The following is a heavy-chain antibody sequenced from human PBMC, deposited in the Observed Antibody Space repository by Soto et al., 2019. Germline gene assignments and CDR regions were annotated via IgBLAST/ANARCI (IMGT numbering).Heavy chain of an antibody. V-gene: IGHV3-23*01. Sequence: SCAASGFTFSRYAMSWVRQAPGKGLEWVSAISGSGGSTYYADSVKGRFTISRDNSKNTLYLQMNSLRAEDTAVYYCAKWVYYYESAFDIWGQGTMVTVSS. J-gene: IGHJ3*02. D-gene: IGHD3-22*01. CDR3: AKWVYYYESAFDI. CDR1: GFTFSRYA. CDR2: ISGSGGST.